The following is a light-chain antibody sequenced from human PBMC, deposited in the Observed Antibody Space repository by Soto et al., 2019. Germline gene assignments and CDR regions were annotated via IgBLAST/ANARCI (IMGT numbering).Light chain of an antibody. CDR1: QGISSY. Sequence: DIQLTQSPSFLSASVGTRVTITCRASQGISSYLVWYQQKPGKAPKLLIYAATTLQSGVPSRFSGSGSGTDFTLTISSLQPEDFATYYCLQDYNYPWTFGQGTKVDIK. V-gene: IGKV1-9*01. CDR2: AAT. J-gene: IGKJ1*01. CDR3: LQDYNYPWT.